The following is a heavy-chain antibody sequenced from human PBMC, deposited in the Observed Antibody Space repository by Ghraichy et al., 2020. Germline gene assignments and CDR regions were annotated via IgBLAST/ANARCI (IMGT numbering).Heavy chain of an antibody. J-gene: IGHJ3*01. D-gene: IGHD2-15*01. V-gene: IGHV4-39*01. CDR2: IYYSGIT. Sequence: SETLSLTCTVSGGSISSSTYFWGWIRQPPGKGLEWIGSIYYSGITYYNPSLKSRVSISVDTSKSHFSLELSSVTAADTAVYYCARHLRASVVDAFDFWGQGTMVTVSS. CDR3: ARHLRASVVDAFDF. CDR1: GGSISSSTYF.